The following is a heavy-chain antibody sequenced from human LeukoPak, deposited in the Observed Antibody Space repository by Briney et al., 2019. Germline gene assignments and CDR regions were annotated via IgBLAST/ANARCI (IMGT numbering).Heavy chain of an antibody. CDR2: MDNFGYK. V-gene: IGHV3-53*01. CDR1: GFSVNNNY. D-gene: IGHD3-10*01. J-gene: IGHJ4*02. Sequence: QPGGSLRLSCAAAGFSVNNNYMNWVRQATGKGLEWVSLMDNFGYKHYADSVEGRVTISRDSTRNTVYLQLNSVRAEDMAVYYCAGGSYYGSGSRRGYIEYWGQGTLVTVSS. CDR3: AGGSYYGSGSRRGYIEY.